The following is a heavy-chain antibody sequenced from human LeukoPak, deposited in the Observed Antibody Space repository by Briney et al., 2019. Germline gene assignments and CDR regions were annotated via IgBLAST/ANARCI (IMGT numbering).Heavy chain of an antibody. Sequence: GGSLRLSCAASGFTVSSSYMSWVRQAPGKGLEWVSVIYSGGSTYYADSVKGRFTIPRDNSKNTLYLQMNSLRAEDTAVYYCARTPGYSYGLHFDYWGQGTLVTVSS. V-gene: IGHV3-66*01. CDR3: ARTPGYSYGLHFDY. CDR1: GFTVSSSY. CDR2: IYSGGST. J-gene: IGHJ4*02. D-gene: IGHD5-18*01.